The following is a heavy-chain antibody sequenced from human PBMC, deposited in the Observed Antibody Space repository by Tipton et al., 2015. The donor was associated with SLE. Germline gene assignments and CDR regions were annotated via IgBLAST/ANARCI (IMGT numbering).Heavy chain of an antibody. CDR2: IWYDGSNK. J-gene: IGHJ6*01. D-gene: IGHD1-26*01. Sequence: LSLTCAASGFTFSDYAMTWVRQAPGKGLEWVAVIWYDGSNKYYADSVKGRFTISRDNSKNTMYLQMKSLRAEDTAVYYCARDLGVGPYFNGMDVWGQGTTVSVSS. CDR1: GFTFSDYA. V-gene: IGHV3-33*08. CDR3: ARDLGVGPYFNGMDV.